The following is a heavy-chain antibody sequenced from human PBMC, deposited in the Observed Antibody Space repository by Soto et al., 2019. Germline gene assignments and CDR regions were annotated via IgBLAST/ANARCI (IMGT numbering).Heavy chain of an antibody. D-gene: IGHD2-2*02. CDR3: ARDLCSSTSCYTPRTYYGMDV. CDR1: GGSVSSSDYY. J-gene: IGHJ6*02. Sequence: LSLTCTVSGGSVSSSDYYWNWIRQSPGKGLEWIGYVHSGGTYYYNPSFRSRVAISVDTSKNQFSLNLSSVTAADTAVYYCARDLCSSTSCYTPRTYYGMDVWGPGTTVTVS. CDR2: VHSGGTY. V-gene: IGHV4-30-4*01.